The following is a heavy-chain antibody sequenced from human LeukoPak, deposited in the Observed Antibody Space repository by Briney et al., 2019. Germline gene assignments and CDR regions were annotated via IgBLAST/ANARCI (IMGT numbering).Heavy chain of an antibody. J-gene: IGHJ4*02. CDR3: ARVEEVSSSWPFDY. CDR2: ISSSSSYI. Sequence: GGSLRLSCAASGVTFSGYSMNWVRQAPGKGLEWVSSISSSSSYIYYADSVKGRFTISRDNARNSLYLQMNSLRAEDTAVYYCARVEEVSSSWPFDYWGQGTLVTVSS. CDR1: GVTFSGYS. V-gene: IGHV3-21*01. D-gene: IGHD6-13*01.